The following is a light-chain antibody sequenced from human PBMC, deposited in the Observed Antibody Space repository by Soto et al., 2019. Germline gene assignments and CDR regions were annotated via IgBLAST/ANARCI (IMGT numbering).Light chain of an antibody. J-gene: IGLJ1*01. Sequence: SVLTQPASVSRSPGQWITISCTRTSSDVGSYNLVSWYQQHPGKAPKLMIYEGSKRPSGVSNRFSGSKSGNTASLTISGLQAEDEADYYCCSCAGSSTYVFGTGTKVTVL. CDR3: CSCAGSSTYV. V-gene: IGLV2-23*01. CDR1: SSDVGSYNL. CDR2: EGS.